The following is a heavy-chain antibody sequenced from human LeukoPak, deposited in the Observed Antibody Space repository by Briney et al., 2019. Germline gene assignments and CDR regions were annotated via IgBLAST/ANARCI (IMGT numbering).Heavy chain of an antibody. J-gene: IGHJ4*02. V-gene: IGHV3-23*01. CDR2: ISGSGGST. Sequence: PGGSLRLSCAASGFTFSSYAMSWVRQAPGEGLEWVSAISGSGGSTYYADSVKGRFTISRDNSKNTLYLQMNSLRAEDTAVYYCATDRVVAPTGYFDYWGQGTLVTVSS. CDR1: GFTFSSYA. D-gene: IGHD2-15*01. CDR3: ATDRVVAPTGYFDY.